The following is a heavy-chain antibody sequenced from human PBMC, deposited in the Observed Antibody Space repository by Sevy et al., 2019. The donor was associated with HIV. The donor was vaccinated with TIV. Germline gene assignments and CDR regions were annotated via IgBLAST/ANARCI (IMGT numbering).Heavy chain of an antibody. Sequence: GGSLRLSCAASGFTFSSYSMNWVRQAPGKGLEWVSYISSRSSTIYYADSVKGRFTISRDNAKNSLYLQMNSLRDEDTAVYYCATREGGYCSGGTCHVDYWGQGTLVTVSS. CDR1: GFTFSSYS. CDR2: ISSRSSTI. D-gene: IGHD2-15*01. V-gene: IGHV3-48*02. J-gene: IGHJ4*02. CDR3: ATREGGYCSGGTCHVDY.